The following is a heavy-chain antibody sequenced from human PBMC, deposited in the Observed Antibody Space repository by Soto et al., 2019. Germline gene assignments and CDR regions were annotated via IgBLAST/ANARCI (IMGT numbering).Heavy chain of an antibody. D-gene: IGHD5-18*01. CDR2: ISYDGSNK. J-gene: IGHJ3*02. V-gene: IGHV3-30-3*01. CDR3: AREETYSYGTDAFDI. Sequence: QVRLVESGGGVVQPGRSLRLSCAASGFTFSSYAMHWVRQAPGKGLEWVAVISYDGSNKYYADSVKGRFTISRDNSKNTLYLQMNSLRAEDTAVYYCAREETYSYGTDAFDIWGQGTMVTVSS. CDR1: GFTFSSYA.